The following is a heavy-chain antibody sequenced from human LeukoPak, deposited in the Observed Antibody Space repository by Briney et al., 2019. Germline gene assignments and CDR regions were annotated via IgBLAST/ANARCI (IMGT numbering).Heavy chain of an antibody. V-gene: IGHV5-51*01. Sequence: GESLKISCKGSVYSFTSYWIGRGRQMPGKGLEWMGIIYPGDSDTRYSPSFQGQVTISADKSLNTAYLQWSSLKASDTARYYCAKTSYSINHSFDFWGQGTLVTVSS. CDR1: VYSFTSYW. J-gene: IGHJ4*02. D-gene: IGHD2-15*01. CDR2: IYPGDSDT. CDR3: AKTSYSINHSFDF.